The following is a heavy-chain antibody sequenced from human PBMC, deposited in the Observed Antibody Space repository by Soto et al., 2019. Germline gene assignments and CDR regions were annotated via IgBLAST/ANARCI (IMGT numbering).Heavy chain of an antibody. CDR2: ISSSSSYI. J-gene: IGHJ2*01. V-gene: IGHV3-21*01. CDR3: ARGRAGWYFDL. CDR1: GFTFSSYS. Sequence: EVQLVESGGGLVKPGGSLRLSCAVSGFTFSSYSMNWVRQAPGKGLEWVSSISSSSSYIYYADSVKGRFTISRDNAKNSLYLQMNSLRAEVTAVYYCARGRAGWYFDLWGRGTLVTVSS.